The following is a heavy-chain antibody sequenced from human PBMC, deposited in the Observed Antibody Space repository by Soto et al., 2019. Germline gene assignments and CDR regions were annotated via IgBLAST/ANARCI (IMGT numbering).Heavy chain of an antibody. J-gene: IGHJ4*02. D-gene: IGHD6-6*01. CDR1: GGSISSSSYY. V-gene: IGHV4-39*07. CDR2: IYYSGST. CDR3: ARVGGVAARTFDY. Sequence: ETLSLTCTVSGGSISSSSYYWGWIRQPPGKGLEWIGSIYYSGSTYYNPSLKSRVTISVDMSKNQFSLKLRSVTAADTAVYYCARVGGVAARTFDYWGQGTLVTVSS.